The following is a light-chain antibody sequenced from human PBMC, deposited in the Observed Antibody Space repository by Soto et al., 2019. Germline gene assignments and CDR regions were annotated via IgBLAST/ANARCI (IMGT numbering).Light chain of an antibody. CDR3: SSYAGSSTYV. J-gene: IGLJ1*01. V-gene: IGLV2-8*01. CDR1: SSDVGGYDY. CDR2: EVS. Sequence: QSVLTQPPSASGYPGQSVTISCTGTSSDVGGYDYVSWYQQHPGKAPKLMIYEVSKRPSGVPDRFSGSKSGNTASLTVSGLQAEDEADYYCSSYAGSSTYVFGTGTKVTVL.